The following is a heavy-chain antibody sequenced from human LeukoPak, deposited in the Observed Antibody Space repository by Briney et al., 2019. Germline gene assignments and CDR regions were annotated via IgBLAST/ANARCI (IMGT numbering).Heavy chain of an antibody. J-gene: IGHJ6*02. V-gene: IGHV1-18*01. Sequence: ASVKVSCKASGYTFTSYGISWVRQAPGQGVEWMGGMSAYNGNTNYAQNLQGRVTMTTDTSTSTAYMELRSLRSDDTGVYYCARDVYYYDSSPNYYGMDVWGQGTTVTVSS. CDR1: GYTFTSYG. CDR3: ARDVYYYDSSPNYYGMDV. CDR2: MSAYNGNT. D-gene: IGHD3-22*01.